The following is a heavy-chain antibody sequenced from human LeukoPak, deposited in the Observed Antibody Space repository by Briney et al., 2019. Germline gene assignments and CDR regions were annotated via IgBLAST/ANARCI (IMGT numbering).Heavy chain of an antibody. CDR1: GGTLSSYY. CDR2: IYYSGST. V-gene: IGHV4-59*01. CDR3: ARIEYYYYYMDV. Sequence: PSWTVSLTCTFSGGTLSSYYWSAMRPPPAKGLAWMGYIYYSGSTNYNPSLKGRVTISVDTSKNQFSLKLSSATAADTAVYYCARIEYYYYYMDVWGKGTTVTVSS. J-gene: IGHJ6*03.